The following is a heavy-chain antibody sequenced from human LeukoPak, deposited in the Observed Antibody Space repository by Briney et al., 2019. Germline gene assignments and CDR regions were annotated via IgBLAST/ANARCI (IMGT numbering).Heavy chain of an antibody. Sequence: KPSETLSLTCTVSGGSISSYYWSWIRQPAGKGLEWIGRIYTSGSTNYNPSLKSRVTISVDKSKNQFSLKLSSVTAADTAVYYCARPMVRGVIRWAYYMDVWGKGTTVTVSS. J-gene: IGHJ6*03. CDR2: IYTSGST. D-gene: IGHD3-10*01. CDR1: GGSISSYY. CDR3: ARPMVRGVIRWAYYMDV. V-gene: IGHV4-4*07.